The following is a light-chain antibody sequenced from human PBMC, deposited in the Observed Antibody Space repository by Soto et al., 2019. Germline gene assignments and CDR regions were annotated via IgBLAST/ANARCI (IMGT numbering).Light chain of an antibody. CDR2: LGS. V-gene: IGKV2-28*01. CDR3: MQALQTPPT. CDR1: QSLLHSNGYNY. Sequence: IVTTQSPLSLPVTPGEPASISCRSSQSLLHSNGYNYLDWYLQKPGQSPQLLIYLGSNRASGVPDRFSGSGSGTDFTLRISRVEAEDVGVYYCMQALQTPPTFGQGTKV. J-gene: IGKJ1*01.